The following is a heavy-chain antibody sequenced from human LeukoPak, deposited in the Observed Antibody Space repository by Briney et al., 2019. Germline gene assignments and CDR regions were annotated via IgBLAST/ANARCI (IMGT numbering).Heavy chain of an antibody. D-gene: IGHD5-12*01. CDR2: INSDGSST. Sequence: GGSLRLSCAASGFTFSSYWMHWVRQAPGKGLVWVSLINSDGSSTTYADSVKGRFTISRDNAKNTLYPQMNSLRAEDTAVYYCARVEASGYDYGAFDYWGQGTLVTVSS. CDR1: GFTFSSYW. J-gene: IGHJ4*02. CDR3: ARVEASGYDYGAFDY. V-gene: IGHV3-74*01.